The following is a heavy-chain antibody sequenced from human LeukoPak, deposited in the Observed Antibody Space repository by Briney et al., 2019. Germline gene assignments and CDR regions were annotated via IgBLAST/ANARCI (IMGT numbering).Heavy chain of an antibody. Sequence: PGGSLRLSCAASGFTFSSYGMHWVRQAPGKGVEWVAVIWYDGSNIHYADSAKGRFTISRDNSKNTLYLQMSGLRAEDTAIYYCARSYDSSDDYYGAFDIWGQGTMVTVSS. CDR2: IWYDGSNI. CDR3: ARSYDSSDDYYGAFDI. V-gene: IGHV3-33*08. D-gene: IGHD3-22*01. J-gene: IGHJ3*02. CDR1: GFTFSSYG.